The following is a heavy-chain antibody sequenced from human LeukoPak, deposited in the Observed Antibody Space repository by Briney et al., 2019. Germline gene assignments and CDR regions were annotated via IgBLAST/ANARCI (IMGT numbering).Heavy chain of an antibody. D-gene: IGHD6-13*01. CDR3: AKGGAAAGAYYFDY. CDR1: GFTFSSYA. Sequence: GGSLRLSCAASGFTFSSYAMSWLRQAPGKGLEWVSAISGSGGSTYYADSVKGRFTISRDNSKNTLYLQMNSLRAEDTAVYYCAKGGAAAGAYYFDYWGQGTLVTVSS. J-gene: IGHJ4*02. CDR2: ISGSGGST. V-gene: IGHV3-23*01.